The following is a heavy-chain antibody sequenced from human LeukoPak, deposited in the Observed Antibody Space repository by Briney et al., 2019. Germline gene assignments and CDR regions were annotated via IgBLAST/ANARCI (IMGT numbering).Heavy chain of an antibody. D-gene: IGHD2-2*03. CDR2: ISAYNGNT. J-gene: IGHJ5*02. V-gene: IGHV1-18*01. Sequence: GASVKVSCKASGYTFTSYGISWVRQAPGQGLEWMGWISAYNGNTNYAQKLQGRVTMTTDTSTSTAYMELRSLRSDDTAVYYCARVGYCSSTSCYWFDPWGQGTLVTVSS. CDR1: GYTFTSYG. CDR3: ARVGYCSSTSCYWFDP.